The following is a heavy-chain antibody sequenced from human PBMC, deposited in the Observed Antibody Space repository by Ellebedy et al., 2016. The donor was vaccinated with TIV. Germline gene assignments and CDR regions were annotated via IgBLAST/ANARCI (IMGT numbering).Heavy chain of an antibody. Sequence: MPSETLSLTCTVSGYTISSGYYCGWTRPPPGTGLESIGGIYRSGSTSYHPPLKSRVTISVDTSKNQFSLKLSAVTAADHAVYYCARGQLVVGYWGQGTLVTVSS. V-gene: IGHV4-38-2*02. J-gene: IGHJ4*02. CDR2: IYRSGST. CDR3: ARGQLVVGY. CDR1: GYTISSGYY. D-gene: IGHD6-13*01.